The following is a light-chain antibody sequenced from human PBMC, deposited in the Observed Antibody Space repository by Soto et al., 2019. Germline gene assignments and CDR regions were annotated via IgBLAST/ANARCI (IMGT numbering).Light chain of an antibody. Sequence: QSVLTQPPSVSGAPGQRVTISCTGSSSNIGEGYDVHWYQQLPGTAPKLLIYGNSNRPSGVPDRFSGSKSGTSASPAITGLQAEDEAADYCQSYYSSLSGSVFGGGTKVTVL. CDR1: SSNIGEGYD. CDR3: QSYYSSLSGSV. CDR2: GNS. V-gene: IGLV1-40*01. J-gene: IGLJ2*01.